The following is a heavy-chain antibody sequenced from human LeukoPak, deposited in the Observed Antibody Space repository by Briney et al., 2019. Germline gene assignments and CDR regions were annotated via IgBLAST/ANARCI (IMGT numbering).Heavy chain of an antibody. V-gene: IGHV4-34*01. Sequence: SETLSLTCAVYGGSFSGYCWSWIRQPPGKGLEWIGEINHSGSTNYNPSLKSRVTISVDTPKNQFSLKLSSVTAADTAVYYCARARVDTAMVRNFDYWGQGTLVTVSS. CDR2: INHSGST. CDR1: GGSFSGYC. D-gene: IGHD5-18*01. CDR3: ARARVDTAMVRNFDY. J-gene: IGHJ4*02.